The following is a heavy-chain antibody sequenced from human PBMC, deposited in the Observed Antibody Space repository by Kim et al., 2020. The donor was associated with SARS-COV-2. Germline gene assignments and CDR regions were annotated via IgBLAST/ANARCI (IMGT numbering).Heavy chain of an antibody. Sequence: GESLKISCKGSGYSFTSYWISWVRQMPGKGLEWMGRIDPSDSYTNYSPSFQGHVTISADKSISTAYLQWSSLKASDTAMYYCARLSYYDILTGSPAEPNYYYGMDVWGQGTTVTVSS. V-gene: IGHV5-10-1*01. J-gene: IGHJ6*02. CDR1: GYSFTSYW. CDR2: IDPSDSYT. D-gene: IGHD3-9*01. CDR3: ARLSYYDILTGSPAEPNYYYGMDV.